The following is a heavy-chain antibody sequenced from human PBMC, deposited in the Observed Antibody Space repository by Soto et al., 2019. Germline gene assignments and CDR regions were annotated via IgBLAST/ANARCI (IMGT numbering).Heavy chain of an antibody. Sequence: GESLKISCKGSGYSFTSYWISWVRQMPGKGLEWMGRLDPSDSYTNYSPSFQGHVTISADKSISTAYLQWSSLKASDTAMYYCARHSESTEEWFDPWGQGTLVTVSS. D-gene: IGHD4-4*01. J-gene: IGHJ5*02. CDR1: GYSFTSYW. CDR3: ARHSESTEEWFDP. CDR2: LDPSDSYT. V-gene: IGHV5-10-1*01.